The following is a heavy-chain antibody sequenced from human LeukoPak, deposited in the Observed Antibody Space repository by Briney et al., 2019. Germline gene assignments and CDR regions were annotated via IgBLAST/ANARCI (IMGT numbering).Heavy chain of an antibody. CDR1: GGSISSSSYY. Sequence: PSETLSLTCIVSGGSISSSSYYWGWIRQPPGKGLEWIGSIYYSGSTYYNPSLKSRVTISVDTSKNQFSLKLSSVTAADTAVYYCARYRRDGYNLGYWGQGTLVTVSS. D-gene: IGHD5-24*01. J-gene: IGHJ4*02. CDR2: IYYSGST. V-gene: IGHV4-39*01. CDR3: ARYRRDGYNLGY.